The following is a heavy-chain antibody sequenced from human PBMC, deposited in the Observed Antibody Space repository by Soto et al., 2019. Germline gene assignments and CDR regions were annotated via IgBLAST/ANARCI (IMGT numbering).Heavy chain of an antibody. D-gene: IGHD2-2*01. CDR3: AKGLCSSTSCYVGV. CDR1: EFTFSNYA. Sequence: SLRLSCAASEFTFSNYAMSWVRQALGKGLEWVSSISDNGANTYYADSVKGRFTISRDNSKNTLHLQMNSLRAEDTALYYCAKGLCSSTSCYVGVWGQGTLVTVSS. J-gene: IGHJ1*01. CDR2: ISDNGANT. V-gene: IGHV3-23*01.